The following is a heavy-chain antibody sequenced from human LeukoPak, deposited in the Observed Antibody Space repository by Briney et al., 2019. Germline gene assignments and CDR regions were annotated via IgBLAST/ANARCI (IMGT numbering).Heavy chain of an antibody. CDR2: IRQDGSET. CDR1: GFPFTNYW. Sequence: PGGSLRLSCAASGFPFTNYWMSWVGQAPGKGLEWVASIRQDGSETYYVDSVKGRFTISRDNAKNSLYLQMNSLRAEDTAMYFCARDGGYCGAGSCYDYWGQGTLVTVSS. CDR3: ARDGGYCGAGSCYDY. V-gene: IGHV3-7*01. D-gene: IGHD2-15*01. J-gene: IGHJ4*02.